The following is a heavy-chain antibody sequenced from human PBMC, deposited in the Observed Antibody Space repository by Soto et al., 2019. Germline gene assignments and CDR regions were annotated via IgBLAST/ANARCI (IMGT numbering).Heavy chain of an antibody. V-gene: IGHV1-18*01. J-gene: IGHJ3*02. Sequence: ASVKVACKACGYTFTSYGISWVRQAPGQGLEWMGWISANNGNTNYAQKLQGRVTMTRDTSTSTAYMELSSLRSDDTAVYYCARAKLFGGYCSSTSCFHAFDTWGQGPMVTVSS. CDR2: ISANNGNT. CDR3: ARAKLFGGYCSSTSCFHAFDT. D-gene: IGHD2-2*01. CDR1: GYTFTSYG.